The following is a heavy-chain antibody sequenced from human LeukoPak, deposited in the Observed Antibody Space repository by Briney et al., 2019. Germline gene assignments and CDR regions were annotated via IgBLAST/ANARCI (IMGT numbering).Heavy chain of an antibody. CDR3: ARGAPAAGLLFDY. V-gene: IGHV4-31*03. J-gene: IGHJ4*02. Sequence: SETLSLTCTVSGDSISSSTYYWGWIRQPPGKGLEWIGYIYYSGSTSYNPSLKSRAAISVDTSKNQSSLKLSSVTAADTAVYYCARGAPAAGLLFDYWGQGTLVTVSS. CDR1: GDSISSSTYY. CDR2: IYYSGST. D-gene: IGHD6-13*01.